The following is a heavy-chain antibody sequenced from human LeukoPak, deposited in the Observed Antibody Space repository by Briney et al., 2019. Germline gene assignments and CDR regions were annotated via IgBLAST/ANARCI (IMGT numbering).Heavy chain of an antibody. J-gene: IGHJ4*02. CDR1: GFTVSSNY. V-gene: IGHV3-53*01. CDR3: AKDFRIGYSAHFDY. CDR2: LYSGGTT. D-gene: IGHD2-21*01. Sequence: PGGSLRLSCAASGFTVSSNYMSWVRQAPGKGLEWVSVLYSGGTTYYADSVKGRFSISRDNSKNTLYLQMDSLRGEDTAVYYCAKDFRIGYSAHFDYWGQGALVTVSS.